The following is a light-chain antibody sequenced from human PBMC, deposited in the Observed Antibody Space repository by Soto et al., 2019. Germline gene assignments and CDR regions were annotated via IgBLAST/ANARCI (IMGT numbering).Light chain of an antibody. CDR3: QHYGVSLWT. J-gene: IGKJ1*01. CDR1: QTVIRNY. CDR2: GAS. Sequence: EIVLTQSPDTLSLSPGERATLSCRASQTVIRNYLAWYQQKPGQAPRLLIFGASSRATGIPDRFSGSGSGTDFTLTITRLAREDFAVYYCQHYGVSLWTFGQGTKVDIK. V-gene: IGKV3-20*01.